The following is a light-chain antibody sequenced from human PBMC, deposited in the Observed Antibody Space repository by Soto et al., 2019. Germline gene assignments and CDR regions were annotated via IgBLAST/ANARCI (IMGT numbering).Light chain of an antibody. J-gene: IGKJ2*01. CDR1: QGISSHL. CDR3: QQYGSSPPRYT. CDR2: GAS. V-gene: IGKV3-20*01. Sequence: SVLTQSPGTLSLSPGESATLSCRASQGISSHLLAWYQQKPGQSPRLLIHGASVRASGIPDRCSGSGSGTEVTLTISRREPEDYAVYYCQQYGSSPPRYTLGQGTKLEIK.